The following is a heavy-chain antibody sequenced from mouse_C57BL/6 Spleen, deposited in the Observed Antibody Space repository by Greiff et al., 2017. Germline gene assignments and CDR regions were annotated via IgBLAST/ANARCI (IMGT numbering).Heavy chain of an antibody. J-gene: IGHJ1*03. D-gene: IGHD2-4*01. CDR2: IYPGSGST. Sequence: VQLQQPGAELVKPGASVKMSCKASGYTFTSYWITWVKQRPGQGLEWIGDIYPGSGSTNYNEKFKSKATLTVDTSSSTAYMQLSSLTSEDSAVYYCARGWDYEWYFDVWGTGTTVTVSS. V-gene: IGHV1-55*01. CDR3: ARGWDYEWYFDV. CDR1: GYTFTSYW.